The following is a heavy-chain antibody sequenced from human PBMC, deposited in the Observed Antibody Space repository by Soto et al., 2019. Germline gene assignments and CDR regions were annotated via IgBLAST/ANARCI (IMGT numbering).Heavy chain of an antibody. CDR1: GYSFTSYW. CDR3: ARRPSSSWYYYYYSMDV. CDR2: IYPGDSDT. V-gene: IGHV5-51*01. D-gene: IGHD6-13*01. Sequence: GESLKISCKGSGYSFTSYWIGWVRQMPGKGLEWMGIIYPGDSDTRYSPSFQGQVTISADKSISTAYLQWSSLKASDTAMYYCARRPSSSWYYYYYSMDVWGQGTTVTVSS. J-gene: IGHJ6*02.